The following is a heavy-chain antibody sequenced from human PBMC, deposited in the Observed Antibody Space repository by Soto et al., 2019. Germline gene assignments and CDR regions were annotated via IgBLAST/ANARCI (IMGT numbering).Heavy chain of an antibody. Sequence: SETLSLTCTVSGGSISSSSYYWGWIRQPPGKGLEWIGSIYYSGSTYYNPSLKSRVTISVDTSKNQFSLKLSSVTAADTAVYYCAREGQQADGYSYGMDVWGQGTTVTVSS. CDR3: AREGQQADGYSYGMDV. J-gene: IGHJ6*02. CDR2: IYYSGST. D-gene: IGHD6-13*01. CDR1: GGSISSSSYY. V-gene: IGHV4-39*02.